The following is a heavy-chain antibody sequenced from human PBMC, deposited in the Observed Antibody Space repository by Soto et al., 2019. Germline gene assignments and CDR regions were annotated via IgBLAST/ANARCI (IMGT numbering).Heavy chain of an antibody. D-gene: IGHD6-13*01. J-gene: IGHJ4*02. CDR1: GYTFTSYD. CDR3: AVGCSSSWSDY. V-gene: IGHV1-8*01. CDR2: MNPNSGNT. Sequence: ASVKVSCKASGYTFTSYDINWVRQATGQGLEWMGWMNPNSGNTGYAQKFQGRVTMTRNTSISTAYMELSSLRSDDTAAYYCAVGCSSSWSDYWGQGTLVTVSS.